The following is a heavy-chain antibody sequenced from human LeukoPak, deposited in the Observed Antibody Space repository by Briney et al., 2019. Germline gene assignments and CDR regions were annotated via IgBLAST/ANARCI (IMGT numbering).Heavy chain of an antibody. CDR3: ARTYCSSTSCYVRLGGWLEY. Sequence: ASVKVSCKASGYTFTSYAMHWVRQAPGQRLEWMGWINAGNGNTKYSQKFQGRVTITRDTSASTAYMELRSLRSDDTAVYYCARTYCSSTSCYVRLGGWLEYWGQGTLVTGSS. V-gene: IGHV1-3*01. D-gene: IGHD2-2*01. CDR1: GYTFTSYA. CDR2: INAGNGNT. J-gene: IGHJ4*02.